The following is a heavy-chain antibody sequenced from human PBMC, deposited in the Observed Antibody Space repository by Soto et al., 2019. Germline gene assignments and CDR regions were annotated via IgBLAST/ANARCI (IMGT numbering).Heavy chain of an antibody. J-gene: IGHJ6*01. D-gene: IGHD2-8*01. V-gene: IGHV1-2*04. CDR2: INPKSGGT. Sequence: ASVKVSCKASGYSFTDYHIHWVRQAPGQGLEWLGRINPKSGGTSTAQKFQGWVTMTRDRSISTVYMELTRLRSDDTAVYFCARGHSTDCSNGVCSFFYNHEMDVWRRGTTATFS. CDR3: ARGHSTDCSNGVCSFFYNHEMDV. CDR1: GYSFTDYH.